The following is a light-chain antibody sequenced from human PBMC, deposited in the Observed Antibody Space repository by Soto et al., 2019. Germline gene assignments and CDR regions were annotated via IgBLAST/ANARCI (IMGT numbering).Light chain of an antibody. V-gene: IGLV2-14*01. CDR1: SNDVGGYDY. Sequence: QSALTQPASVSGSPGQSITISCSGTSNDVGGYDYVSWYQQHPGKAPKLIIFAVSNRPSGVSNRFSGSKSGNTASLTISGLQAEDEADYYCTSYTTSNTFPVVFGGGTKLTVL. CDR2: AVS. CDR3: TSYTTSNTFPVV. J-gene: IGLJ2*01.